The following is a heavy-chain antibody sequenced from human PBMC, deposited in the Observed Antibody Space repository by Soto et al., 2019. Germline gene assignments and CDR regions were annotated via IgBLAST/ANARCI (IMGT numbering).Heavy chain of an antibody. CDR2: ISAYNGNT. Sequence: GASVKVSCKASGYTFTSYGISWVRQAPGQGLEWMGWISAYNGNTNYAQKLQGRVTMTTDTPTSTAYTGLRSLRSDDTAVYYCARDRDGYNHNYYYYGMDVWGQGTTVTVSS. J-gene: IGHJ6*02. CDR3: ARDRDGYNHNYYYYGMDV. V-gene: IGHV1-18*01. D-gene: IGHD5-12*01. CDR1: GYTFTSYG.